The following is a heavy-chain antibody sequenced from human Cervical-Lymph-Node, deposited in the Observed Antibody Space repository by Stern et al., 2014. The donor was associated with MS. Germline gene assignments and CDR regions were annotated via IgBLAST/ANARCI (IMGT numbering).Heavy chain of an antibody. V-gene: IGHV5-51*03. Sequence: VQLVESGAEVKKPGESLKISCKGSGYSFTNYWIGWGRQMPGKGLEWMGIIYPGDSDTRYSRSFQGQVPLSADKFIRTAYLQWSSLKASDSAMYYCSRGLWEGLRSIYFPWGQGTLVTVSS. CDR1: GYSFTNYW. CDR3: SRGLWEGLRSIYFP. D-gene: IGHD2-21*01. CDR2: IYPGDSDT. J-gene: IGHJ5*02.